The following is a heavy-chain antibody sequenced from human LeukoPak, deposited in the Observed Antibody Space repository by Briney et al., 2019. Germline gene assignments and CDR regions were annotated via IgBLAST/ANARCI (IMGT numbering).Heavy chain of an antibody. D-gene: IGHD3-10*01. CDR1: GFTFSNYG. V-gene: IGHV3-33*06. CDR2: IWYDGSNK. Sequence: GGSLRLSCAASGFTFSNYGMHWVRQAPGKGLEWVAVIWYDGSNKLYADSVKGRFSVSRDNSMDTLYLQMNSLRAEDTAVYYCAQRSPSYWGQGTLVTVSS. CDR3: AQRSPSY. J-gene: IGHJ4*02.